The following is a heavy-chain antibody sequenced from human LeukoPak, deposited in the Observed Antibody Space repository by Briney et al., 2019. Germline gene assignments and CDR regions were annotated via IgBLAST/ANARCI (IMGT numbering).Heavy chain of an antibody. J-gene: IGHJ4*02. CDR1: GYSFTSDW. CDR2: IYPGDSDT. V-gene: IGHV5-51*01. CDR3: ARQVSGFWSGYYSDY. D-gene: IGHD3-3*01. Sequence: GESLKISCKGSGYSFTSDWIGWVRQMPGKGLEWMGIIYPGDSDTRYSPSFQGQVTISADKSISTAYLQWSSLKASDTAMYYCARQVSGFWSGYYSDYWGQGTLVTVSS.